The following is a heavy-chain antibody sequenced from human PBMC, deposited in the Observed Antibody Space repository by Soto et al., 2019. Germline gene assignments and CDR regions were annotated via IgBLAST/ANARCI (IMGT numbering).Heavy chain of an antibody. J-gene: IGHJ5*01. V-gene: IGHV1-18*04. D-gene: IGHD1-1*01. Sequence: ASVKVSCKASGYTFANYGISWVRQAPGQGLEWMGWISGNNGATNYAPKVQDRITMTLDTSTGVASMALRSLRSDDTAIYYCVRDLKYLRVTGNWFASWGQGTLVTVSS. CDR1: GYTFANYG. CDR3: VRDLKYLRVTGNWFAS. CDR2: ISGNNGAT.